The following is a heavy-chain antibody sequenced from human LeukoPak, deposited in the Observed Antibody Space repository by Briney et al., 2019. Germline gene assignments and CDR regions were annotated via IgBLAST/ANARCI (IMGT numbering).Heavy chain of an antibody. Sequence: GGSLRLSCVASGFTFSSYRMNWVRQAPGKGLEWVSHISSSSNTIYYAESVKGRFTMSRDNSENTLYLEMNSLRDEDTAVYYCAKEATWGNWYFDLWGRGTLVTVSS. J-gene: IGHJ2*01. D-gene: IGHD3-16*01. CDR3: AKEATWGNWYFDL. CDR2: ISSSSNTI. V-gene: IGHV3-48*02. CDR1: GFTFSSYR.